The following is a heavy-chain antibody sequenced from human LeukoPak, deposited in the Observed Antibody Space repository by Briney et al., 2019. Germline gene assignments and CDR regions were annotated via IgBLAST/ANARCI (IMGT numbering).Heavy chain of an antibody. V-gene: IGHV3-48*04. CDR2: ISASGDIK. D-gene: IGHD6-19*01. J-gene: IGHJ4*02. CDR3: ARDRGAVAGPPDY. Sequence: GGPLRLSCAASGFSFSSYSMTWVRQAPGKGLEWISHISASGDIKEYADFLRGRFTISRDNARKSLYLEMNSLRAEDTAVYYCARDRGAVAGPPDYWGQGTLVTVSS. CDR1: GFSFSSYS.